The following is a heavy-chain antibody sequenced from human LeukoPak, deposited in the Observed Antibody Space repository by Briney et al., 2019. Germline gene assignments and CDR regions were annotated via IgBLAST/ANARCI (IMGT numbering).Heavy chain of an antibody. CDR2: ISAYNGNT. D-gene: IGHD6-19*01. J-gene: IGHJ4*02. Sequence: APVKVSCKASGYTFTSYGISWVRQAPGQGLEWMGWISAYNGNTNYAQKLQGRVTMTTDTSTSTAYMELRSLRSDDTAVYYCARDKAVAAPSYFDYWGQGTLVTVSS. CDR1: GYTFTSYG. CDR3: ARDKAVAAPSYFDY. V-gene: IGHV1-18*01.